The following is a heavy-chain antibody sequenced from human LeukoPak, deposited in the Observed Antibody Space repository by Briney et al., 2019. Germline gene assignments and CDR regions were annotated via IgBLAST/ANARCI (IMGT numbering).Heavy chain of an antibody. D-gene: IGHD1-1*01. CDR1: GGSLSNFY. CDR2: FYSGRST. V-gene: IGHV4-59*01. CDR3: ARRGWNGPYTWFDP. Sequence: SETLSLTCTVSGGSLSNFYWSWIRQSPGKGLEWIGYFYSGRSTNHNPSPKSRVIISADMSKNQFSLKLSSVTAADTAIYYCARRGWNGPYTWFDPWGQGTLVTVSS. J-gene: IGHJ5*02.